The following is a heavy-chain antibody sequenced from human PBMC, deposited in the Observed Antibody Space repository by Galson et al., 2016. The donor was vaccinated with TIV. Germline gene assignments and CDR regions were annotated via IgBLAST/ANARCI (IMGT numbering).Heavy chain of an antibody. CDR2: INPYNNNT. CDR1: GYTFSTYA. D-gene: IGHD3-22*01. V-gene: IGHV1-18*01. Sequence: SVKVSCKASGYTFSTYAISWVRQAPGQGLEWMAWINPYNNNTKYAQKFQGRVTMTTDTSTSTAYLELRSLRSDDTAVYYCARGHYYDSIGYSFDFWGQGTLVTVSS. CDR3: ARGHYYDSIGYSFDF. J-gene: IGHJ4*02.